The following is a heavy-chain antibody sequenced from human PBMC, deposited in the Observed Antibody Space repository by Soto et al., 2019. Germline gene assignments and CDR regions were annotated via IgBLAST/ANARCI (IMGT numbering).Heavy chain of an antibody. CDR2: ISWNRGSI. Sequence: EVQLVESGGGLVQPGRSLRLSCAASGFTFDDYAMHWVRQAPGKGLEWVSGISWNRGSIGYADSVKGRFTISRDNAKNSLYLQMNSLRGEDTALYYCAKEIFSRYGDVVDIWGQGTMVTVSS. J-gene: IGHJ3*02. CDR1: GFTFDDYA. CDR3: AKEIFSRYGDVVDI. D-gene: IGHD3-9*01. V-gene: IGHV3-9*01.